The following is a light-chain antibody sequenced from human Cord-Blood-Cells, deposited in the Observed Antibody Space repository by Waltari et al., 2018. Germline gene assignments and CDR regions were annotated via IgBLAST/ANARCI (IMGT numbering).Light chain of an antibody. V-gene: IGKV3-20*01. J-gene: IGKJ2*01. CDR1: QSVSSSY. CDR2: GAS. Sequence: EIVLTQSPGTLSLSPGERSTLSCRASQSVSSSYVAWYQQKPGQPPRSLIYGASSRATGIPDRFSGSGSGTDFTLTSSRREPEDFAVYYCQQYGRAYTFGQGTKLEIK. CDR3: QQYGRAYT.